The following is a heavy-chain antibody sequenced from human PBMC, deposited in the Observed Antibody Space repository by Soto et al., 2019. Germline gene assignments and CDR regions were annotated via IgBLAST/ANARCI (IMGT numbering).Heavy chain of an antibody. J-gene: IGHJ6*02. CDR2: IHPGESDT. CDR3: ARHEATYYNFYGMDV. CDR1: GYSFTTYW. V-gene: IGHV5-51*01. Sequence: GESLKISCKSYGYSFTTYWIAWVRQMPGKGLEWMGSIHPGESDTRYSPSFQGQVTISADRSITTAYLQWSSLKASDTAMYYCARHEATYYNFYGMDVWGQGTPVSVS.